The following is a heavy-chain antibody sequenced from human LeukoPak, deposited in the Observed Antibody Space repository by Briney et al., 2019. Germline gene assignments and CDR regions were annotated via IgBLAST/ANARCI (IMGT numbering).Heavy chain of an antibody. J-gene: IGHJ4*02. D-gene: IGHD3-3*01. Sequence: GGSLRLSCVGSGFTFSNAWVSWVRLTPEKGLEWRGRAKSETDGGTIDHAAPVNGRFNISRDDSTNTVFLQMSSLKIEDTAVYYCTIDRLFFQFWGQGSLVTVSS. CDR2: AKSETDGGTI. V-gene: IGHV3-15*01. CDR1: GFTFSNAW. CDR3: TIDRLFFQF.